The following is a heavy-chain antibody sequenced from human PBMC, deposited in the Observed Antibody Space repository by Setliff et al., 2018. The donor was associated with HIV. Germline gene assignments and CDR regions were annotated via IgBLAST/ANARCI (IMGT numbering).Heavy chain of an antibody. D-gene: IGHD1-26*01. CDR1: GGTFSSYA. V-gene: IGHV1-69*13. CDR3: ASGSHGEGATDY. CDR2: IIPIFGTA. Sequence: SVKVSCKASGGTFSSYAISWVRQAPGQGLEWMGGIIPIFGTANYAQKFQGRVTITADESTNTAYMELSSLRSEDTAVYYCASGSHGEGATDYWGLGTLVAVSS. J-gene: IGHJ4*02.